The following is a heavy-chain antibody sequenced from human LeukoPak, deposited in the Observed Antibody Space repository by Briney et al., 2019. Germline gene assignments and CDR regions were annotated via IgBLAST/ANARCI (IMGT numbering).Heavy chain of an antibody. D-gene: IGHD6-6*01. CDR3: ARVPKVTRIAARPFDY. J-gene: IGHJ4*02. Sequence: ASVKVSCKASGYTFTSYGISWVRQAPGQGLEWMGWISAYNGNTNYAQKLQGRVTMTTDTSTSTAYMELRSLRSDDTAVYYCARVPKVTRIAARPFDYWGQGTLVTVSS. CDR2: ISAYNGNT. V-gene: IGHV1-18*01. CDR1: GYTFTSYG.